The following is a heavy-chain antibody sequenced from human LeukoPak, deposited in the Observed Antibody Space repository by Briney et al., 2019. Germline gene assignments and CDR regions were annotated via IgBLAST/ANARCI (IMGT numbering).Heavy chain of an antibody. CDR1: GFTFDDYA. J-gene: IGHJ4*02. D-gene: IGHD6-19*01. Sequence: GRSLRLSCAASGFTFDDYAMHWVRQAPGKGLEWVSGISWNSGSIGYADSVKGRFTISRDNAKNSLYLQMSSLRAEDTALYYCAKAAIAVAGTGYYFDYWGQGTLVTVSS. CDR3: AKAAIAVAGTGYYFDY. V-gene: IGHV3-9*01. CDR2: ISWNSGSI.